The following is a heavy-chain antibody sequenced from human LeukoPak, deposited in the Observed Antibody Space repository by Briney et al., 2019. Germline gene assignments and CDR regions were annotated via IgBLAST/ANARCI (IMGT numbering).Heavy chain of an antibody. V-gene: IGHV3-49*03. Sequence: GGSLRLSCTASGFTFGDYAMSWFRQAPGKGLEWVGFIRSKAYGGTTEYAASVKGRFTISRDDSKSIAYLQMNSLKTEDTAVYYCTGSGYSSSWYTWGYYYYMDVWGKGTTVTVSS. CDR2: IRSKAYGGTT. J-gene: IGHJ6*03. D-gene: IGHD6-13*01. CDR1: GFTFGDYA. CDR3: TGSGYSSSWYTWGYYYYMDV.